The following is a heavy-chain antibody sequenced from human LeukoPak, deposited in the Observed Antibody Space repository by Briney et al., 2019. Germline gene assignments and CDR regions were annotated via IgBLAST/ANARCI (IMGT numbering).Heavy chain of an antibody. CDR2: ISGSGGST. V-gene: IGHV3-23*01. CDR3: AKDPNRSSSGTFDY. J-gene: IGHJ4*02. CDR1: GFTFSSYA. D-gene: IGHD6-13*01. Sequence: PGVSLRLSCAASGFTFSSYAMSWVRQAPGKGLEWVSAISGSGGSTYYADSVKGRFTISRDNSKNTLYLQMNSLRAEDTAVYYCAKDPNRSSSGTFDYWGQGTLVTVSS.